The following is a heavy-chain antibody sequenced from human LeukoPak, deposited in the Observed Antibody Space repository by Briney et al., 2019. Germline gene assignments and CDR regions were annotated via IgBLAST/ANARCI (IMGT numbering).Heavy chain of an antibody. D-gene: IGHD3-3*01. CDR1: GGSFSGYY. J-gene: IGHJ4*02. CDR3: ASRSSIWSGYQDTLYYFDS. Sequence: PSETLSLTCAVYGGSFSGYYWSWIRQPPGKRLEWIGHIYYSGSTNYSPSLKSRVTISVDTSKNQFSLKLSSVTAADTAVYYCASRSSIWSGYQDTLYYFDSWGQGTLVTVSS. V-gene: IGHV4-59*01. CDR2: IYYSGST.